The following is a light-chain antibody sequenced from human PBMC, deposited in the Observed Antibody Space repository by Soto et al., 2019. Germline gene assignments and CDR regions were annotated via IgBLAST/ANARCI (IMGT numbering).Light chain of an antibody. Sequence: QSVLTQPPSVSGAPGQRVTLSCTGNTYNLGAGYDVHWYQQLPGAAPKLVIFGNRNRPSGVPERFSGSKSGTSASLAITGLQAEDEADYYCQAYDYSLTASVFGGGTKRTVL. J-gene: IGLJ3*02. V-gene: IGLV1-40*01. CDR3: QAYDYSLTASV. CDR1: TYNLGAGYD. CDR2: GNR.